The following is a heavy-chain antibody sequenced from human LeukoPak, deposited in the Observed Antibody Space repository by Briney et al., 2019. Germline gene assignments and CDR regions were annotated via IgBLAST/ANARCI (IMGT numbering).Heavy chain of an antibody. Sequence: GGSLRLSCAASGFTFTDYYMSWIRQAPGKGLEWVSYISNSGSPTNYAGSVKGRFTLSRDDAKNSLYLQMNSLRAEDTAVYYCARVFKNGSPFDYWGQGTLVTVSS. CDR2: ISNSGSPT. D-gene: IGHD5-24*01. CDR1: GFTFTDYY. CDR3: ARVFKNGSPFDY. V-gene: IGHV3-11*04. J-gene: IGHJ4*02.